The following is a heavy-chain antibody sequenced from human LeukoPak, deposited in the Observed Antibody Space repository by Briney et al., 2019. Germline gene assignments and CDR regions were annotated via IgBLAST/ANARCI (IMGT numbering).Heavy chain of an antibody. Sequence: GESLKISCKGSGYSFTSYWIGWVRQMPGKGLEWMGIIYPGDSDTRYSPSFQGQVTISADKSISTAYLQWSSLRASDTAMYYCARHLSPYSSGWSPLGYWGQGTLVTVSS. V-gene: IGHV5-51*01. CDR3: ARHLSPYSSGWSPLGY. J-gene: IGHJ4*02. D-gene: IGHD6-19*01. CDR1: GYSFTSYW. CDR2: IYPGDSDT.